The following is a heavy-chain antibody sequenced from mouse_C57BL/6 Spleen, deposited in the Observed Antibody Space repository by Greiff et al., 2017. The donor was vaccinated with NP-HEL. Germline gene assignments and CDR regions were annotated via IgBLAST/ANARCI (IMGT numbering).Heavy chain of an antibody. D-gene: IGHD2-3*01. CDR1: GFTFSDYG. CDR3: ARGDDGYLYYAMDY. V-gene: IGHV5-17*01. Sequence: EVMLVESGGGLVKPGGSLKLSCAASGFTFSDYGMHWVRQAPEKGLEWVAYISSGSSTIYYADTVKGRFTISRDNAKNTLFLQMTSLRSEDTAMYYCARGDDGYLYYAMDYWGQGTSVTVSS. CDR2: ISSGSSTI. J-gene: IGHJ4*01.